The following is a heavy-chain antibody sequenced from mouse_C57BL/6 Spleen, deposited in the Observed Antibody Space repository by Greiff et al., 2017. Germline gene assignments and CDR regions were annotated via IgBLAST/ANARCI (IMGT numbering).Heavy chain of an antibody. J-gene: IGHJ2*01. CDR1: GFTFSSYA. Sequence: EVMLVESGGGLVKPGGSLKLSCAASGFTFSSYAMSWVRQTPEKRLEWVATISDGGSYTYYPDNVKGRFTISRDNAKNNLYLQMSHLKSEDTAMYYCARDNLTGFDYWGQGTTLTVSS. CDR3: ARDNLTGFDY. V-gene: IGHV5-4*01. CDR2: ISDGGSYT. D-gene: IGHD4-1*01.